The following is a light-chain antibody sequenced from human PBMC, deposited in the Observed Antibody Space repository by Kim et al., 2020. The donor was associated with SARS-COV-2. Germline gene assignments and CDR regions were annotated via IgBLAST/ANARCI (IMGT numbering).Light chain of an antibody. CDR2: EVR. J-gene: IGLJ2*01. V-gene: IGLV2-23*02. CDR1: SSDIGSYNL. Sequence: QSALTQPASVSGSPGQSITFSCTGTSSDIGSYNLVSWYQHHPGKAPKLLIYEVRKRPSGVSDRFSGSKSGNTASLTISGLQPEDEADYYCCSYAGSSTQFAGGTQLTVL. CDR3: CSYAGSSTQ.